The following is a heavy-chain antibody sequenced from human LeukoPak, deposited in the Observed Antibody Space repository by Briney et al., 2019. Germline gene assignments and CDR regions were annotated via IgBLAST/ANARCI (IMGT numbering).Heavy chain of an antibody. Sequence: SETLSLTWTVSGGSISSGDYYWSWIRQPPGKDLEWIGYIYYSGSTYYNPSLKSRVTISVDTSKNQFSLKLSSVTAADAAVYYCARVRVTISIDPWGQGTLVTVSS. J-gene: IGHJ5*02. CDR3: ARVRVTISIDP. CDR2: IYYSGST. V-gene: IGHV4-30-4*08. D-gene: IGHD3-3*01. CDR1: GGSISSGDYY.